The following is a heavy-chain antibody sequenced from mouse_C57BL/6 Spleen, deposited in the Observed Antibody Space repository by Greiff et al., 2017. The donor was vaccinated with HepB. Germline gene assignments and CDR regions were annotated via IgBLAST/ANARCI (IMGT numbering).Heavy chain of an antibody. Sequence: EVKLMESGEGLVKPGGSLKLSCAASGFTFSSYAMSWVRQTPEKRLEWVAYISSGGDYIYYADTVKGRFTISRDNARNTLYLQMSSLKSEDTAMYYCTRDGIYYGNYPWFAYWGQGTLVTVSA. CDR3: TRDGIYYGNYPWFAY. J-gene: IGHJ3*01. CDR1: GFTFSSYA. V-gene: IGHV5-9-1*02. D-gene: IGHD2-1*01. CDR2: ISSGGDYI.